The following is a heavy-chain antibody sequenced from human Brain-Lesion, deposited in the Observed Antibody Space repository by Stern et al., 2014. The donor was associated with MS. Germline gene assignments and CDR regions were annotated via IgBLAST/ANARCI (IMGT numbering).Heavy chain of an antibody. CDR1: GFSFGDYA. CDR2: IRSKVYGGAA. D-gene: IGHD4-17*01. J-gene: IGHJ4*02. Sequence: EDQLVESGGGLIEPGRSLRLSCTASGFSFGDYAINWIRQAPGKGLEWVGFIRSKVYGGAAEYAASVKGRFTISREDSKSIAYLQVNGLKTEDTAVYYCTRDRLDYGYSYFDYWGQGTLVTVSS. V-gene: IGHV3-49*03. CDR3: TRDRLDYGYSYFDY.